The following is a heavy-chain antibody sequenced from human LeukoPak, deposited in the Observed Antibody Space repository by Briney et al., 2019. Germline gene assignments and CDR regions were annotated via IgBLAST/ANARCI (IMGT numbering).Heavy chain of an antibody. CDR2: IYHSGST. V-gene: IGHV4-4*02. J-gene: IGHJ6*03. D-gene: IGHD3-10*01. CDR3: ARYMNYGSGSYYVYYYYMDV. Sequence: PSETLSLTCAVSGGSISSSNWWSWVRQPPGKGLEWIGEIYHSGSTNYNPSLKSRVTISVDKSKNQFSLKLSSVTAADTAVYYCARYMNYGSGSYYVYYYYMDVWGKGTTVTISS. CDR1: GGSISSSNW.